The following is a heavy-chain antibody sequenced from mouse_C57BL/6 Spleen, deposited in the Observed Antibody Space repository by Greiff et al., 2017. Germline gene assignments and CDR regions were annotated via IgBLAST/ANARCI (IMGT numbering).Heavy chain of an antibody. V-gene: IGHV1-26*01. Sequence: VQLKQSGPELVKPGASVKISCKASGYTFTDYYMNWVKQSHGKSLEWIGDINPNNGGTSYNQKFKGKATLTVDKSSSTAYMELRSLTSEDSAVYYCAREGCYGRDWDFDVWGTGRTVTVSS. CDR2: INPNNGGT. D-gene: IGHD1-1*02. J-gene: IGHJ1*03. CDR3: AREGCYGRDWDFDV. CDR1: GYTFTDYY.